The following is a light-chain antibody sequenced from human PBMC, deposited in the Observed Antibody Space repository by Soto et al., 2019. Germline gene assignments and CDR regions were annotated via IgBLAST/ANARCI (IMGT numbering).Light chain of an antibody. CDR1: SSNIGNNY. CDR3: GTWDSSLSAVV. V-gene: IGLV1-51*01. CDR2: DNN. J-gene: IGLJ2*01. Sequence: QSVLRQPPSVSAAPGQKVTISCSGSSSNIGNNYVSWYQQFPGTAPKLLIYDNNKRPSGIPDRFSGSKSGTSATLDITGLQTGDEADYYCGTWDSSLSAVVFGGGTQLTVL.